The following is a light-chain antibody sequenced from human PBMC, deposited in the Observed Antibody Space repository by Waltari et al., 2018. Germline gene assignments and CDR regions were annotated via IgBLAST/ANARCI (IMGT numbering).Light chain of an antibody. CDR3: QKYGTLPAT. J-gene: IGKJ1*01. Sequence: EIVLTQSPGTMSLSPGESATLSCRASQSVSRTLAWYQHKPGQPPRLLIYDASTRATGIPDRFSGSGSGTDCSLTISRLEPEDFAVYYCQKYGTLPATFGQGTKVEIK. V-gene: IGKV3-20*01. CDR1: QSVSRT. CDR2: DAS.